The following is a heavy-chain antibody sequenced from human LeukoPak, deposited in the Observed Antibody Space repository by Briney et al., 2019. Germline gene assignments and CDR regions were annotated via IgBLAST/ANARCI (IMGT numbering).Heavy chain of an antibody. J-gene: IGHJ4*02. D-gene: IGHD3-3*01. CDR1: GGTFSSYA. Sequence: ASVKVSCKASGGTFSSYAISWVRQAPGQGLEWMGRINPNSGGTNYAQKFQGRVTMTRDTSISTAYMELSRLRSDDTAVYYCAREGGIYDFWSGYSNVDYWGQGTLVTVSS. V-gene: IGHV1-2*06. CDR2: INPNSGGT. CDR3: AREGGIYDFWSGYSNVDY.